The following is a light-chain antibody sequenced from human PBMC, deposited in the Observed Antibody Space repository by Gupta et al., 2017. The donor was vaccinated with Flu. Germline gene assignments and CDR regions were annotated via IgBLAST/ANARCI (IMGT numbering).Light chain of an antibody. V-gene: IGKV1-33*01. CDR2: DAS. Sequence: DIQMTQSPSSLSASVGDRVTITCQASQDISNYLNWYQQKPGKAPKLLIYDASNLETGVPSRFSGSGSGTDFTFTNSSLQPEDIATYYCQQYDNLPPYTFGQGTKLEIK. J-gene: IGKJ2*01. CDR3: QQYDNLPPYT. CDR1: QDISNY.